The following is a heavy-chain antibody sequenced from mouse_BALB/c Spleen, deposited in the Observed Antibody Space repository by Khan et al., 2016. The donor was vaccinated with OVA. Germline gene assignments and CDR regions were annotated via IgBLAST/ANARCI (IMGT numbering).Heavy chain of an antibody. Sequence: VQLKQSGPDLVKPGASVKMSCKASGYSFTGYYMHWVKQSHGKGLECIGRVNPNTGNTNYNQKFRGKAILIVDTSSSTAYMELRSLTSEDSAVYYCARGYDVIDYWGQGTLVTVSA. CDR2: VNPNTGNT. J-gene: IGHJ3*01. D-gene: IGHD2-14*01. V-gene: IGHV1-26*01. CDR3: ARGYDVIDY. CDR1: GYSFTGYY.